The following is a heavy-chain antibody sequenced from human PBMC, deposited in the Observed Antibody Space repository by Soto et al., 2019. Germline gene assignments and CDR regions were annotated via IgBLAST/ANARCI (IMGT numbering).Heavy chain of an antibody. CDR1: GFSFTTYG. J-gene: IGHJ4*02. CDR3: VKHHWGGDCYSNPYFDY. CDR2: IWYDGSKT. Sequence: QVQLVESGGGVVQPGGSLRLSCAASGFSFTTYGLHWVRQAPGKGLEWVAVIWYDGSKTYYADSVKGRFTISRDNSKNTLYLQMNSVRVEDTAMYYCVKHHWGGDCYSNPYFDYWGQGTLVTVSS. V-gene: IGHV3-33*06. D-gene: IGHD2-21*02.